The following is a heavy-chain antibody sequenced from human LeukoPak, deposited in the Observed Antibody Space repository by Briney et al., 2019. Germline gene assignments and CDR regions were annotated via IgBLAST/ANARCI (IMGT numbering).Heavy chain of an antibody. Sequence: SETLSLTCAVYGGSFSGYYWSWIRQPPGKGLEWIGEINHSGSTNYNPSLKSRVTISVDTSKNQFSLKLSSVTAADTAVYYCARGGVVVPAAIPXXXDPWGQGTLVTVSS. V-gene: IGHV4-34*01. D-gene: IGHD2-2*02. J-gene: IGHJ5*02. CDR3: ARGGVVVPAAIPXXXDP. CDR2: INHSGST. CDR1: GGSFSGYY.